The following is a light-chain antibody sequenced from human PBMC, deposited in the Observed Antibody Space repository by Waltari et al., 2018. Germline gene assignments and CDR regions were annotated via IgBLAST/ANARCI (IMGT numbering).Light chain of an antibody. Sequence: IQLTQSPSSLSASVGDRVTITCRASQGINNYLAWYQQKPGKGPNLLIYAASTLQTGVPSRFSGSGSGTDFTLTISSLQPEDFATYYCQQLNSYPRTFGQGTKVEIK. J-gene: IGKJ1*01. CDR1: QGINNY. V-gene: IGKV1-9*01. CDR3: QQLNSYPRT. CDR2: AAS.